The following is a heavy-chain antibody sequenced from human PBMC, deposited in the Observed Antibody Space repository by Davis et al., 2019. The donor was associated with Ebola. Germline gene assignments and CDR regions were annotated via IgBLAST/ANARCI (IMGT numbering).Heavy chain of an antibody. CDR2: INHSGST. D-gene: IGHD1-1*01. J-gene: IGHJ5*02. Sequence: MPSETLSLTCTVSGGSISSYYWSWIRQPPGKGLEWIGEINHSGSTNYNPSLKSRVTISVDTSKNQFSLKLSSVTAADTAVYYCARQFYWFDPWGQGTLVTVSS. CDR3: ARQFYWFDP. CDR1: GGSISSYY. V-gene: IGHV4-34*01.